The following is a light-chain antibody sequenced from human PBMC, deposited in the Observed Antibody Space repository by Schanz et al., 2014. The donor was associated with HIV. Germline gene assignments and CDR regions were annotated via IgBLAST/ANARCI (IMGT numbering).Light chain of an antibody. CDR1: SSDVGSYNL. V-gene: IGLV2-23*02. CDR3: CSYAGSWV. Sequence: QSALTQPPSASGSPGQSVTISCTGTSSDVGSYNLVSWYQQHPGKAPKFMIYEVSKRPSGVSNRFSGSKSGNTASLTVSGLQADDEADYYCCSYAGSWVFGGGTKLTVL. CDR2: EVS. J-gene: IGLJ3*02.